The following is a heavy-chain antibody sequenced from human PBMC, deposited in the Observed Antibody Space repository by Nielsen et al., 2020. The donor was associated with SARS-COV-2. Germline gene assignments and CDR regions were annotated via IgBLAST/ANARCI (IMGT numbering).Heavy chain of an antibody. CDR3: ARVLLGYYGMDV. Sequence: GESLKISCAASGFTFSDYYMRWIRQAPGKGLEWVSYISSSGSTIYYADSVKGRFTISRDNAKNSLYLQMNSLRAEDTAVYYCARVLLGYYGMDVWGQGTTVTVSS. CDR2: ISSSGSTI. D-gene: IGHD2/OR15-2a*01. V-gene: IGHV3-11*01. CDR1: GFTFSDYY. J-gene: IGHJ6*02.